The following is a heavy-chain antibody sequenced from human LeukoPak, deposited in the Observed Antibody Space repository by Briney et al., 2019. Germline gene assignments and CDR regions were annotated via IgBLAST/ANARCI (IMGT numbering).Heavy chain of an antibody. CDR1: GDSIRNYY. CDR3: ARDRRYWNGGSCYSYDAFDI. Sequence: SETLSLTCSVSGDSIRNYYWTWIRQPPGKGLQWIGKTYYSRTTKYNPFLKSRATISVDTSKNQFSLKLTSVTAADTAVYYCARDRRYWNGGSCYSYDAFDIWGQGTMVTVSS. V-gene: IGHV4-59*01. CDR2: TYYSRTT. J-gene: IGHJ3*02. D-gene: IGHD2-15*01.